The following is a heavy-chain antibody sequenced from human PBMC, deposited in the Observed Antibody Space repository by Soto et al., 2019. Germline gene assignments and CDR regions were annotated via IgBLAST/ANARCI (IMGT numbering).Heavy chain of an antibody. CDR3: AKERSPRSLYYFDY. V-gene: IGHV3-30*18. Sequence: GGSLRLSCAASGFTFSSYGMHWVRQAPGKGLEWVAVISYDGSNKYYADSVKGRFTISRDNSKNTLYLQMNSLRAEDTAVYYCAKERSPRSLYYFDYWGQGTLVTVSS. CDR1: GFTFSSYG. J-gene: IGHJ4*02. CDR2: ISYDGSNK.